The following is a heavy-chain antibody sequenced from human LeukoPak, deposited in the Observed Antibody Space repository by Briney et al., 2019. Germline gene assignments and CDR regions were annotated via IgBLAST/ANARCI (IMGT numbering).Heavy chain of an antibody. Sequence: PGGSLGLSCAASGFTFSSFGMHWVRQAPGKGLEWVAIIWPDGSNEVYIESVKGRFTISRDNSKNTLYLHMNSLRGEDTAMYYCARGCGGGPGCYILDYWGQGTLVTVSS. CDR3: ARGCGGGPGCYILDY. V-gene: IGHV3-33*01. CDR2: IWPDGSNE. J-gene: IGHJ4*02. CDR1: GFTFSSFG. D-gene: IGHD2-21*01.